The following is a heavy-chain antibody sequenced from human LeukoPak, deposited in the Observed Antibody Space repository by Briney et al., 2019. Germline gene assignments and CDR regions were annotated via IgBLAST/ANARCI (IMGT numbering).Heavy chain of an antibody. CDR1: GFTFISCW. V-gene: IGHV3-74*01. D-gene: IGHD3-22*01. J-gene: IGHJ4*02. Sequence: GGSLRLSCAASGFTFISCWMHWVRQAPGKGLVWVSRINSDGSTTSYAASVKGRFTISRDTAKNTLYLQMNSLRAEDTAVYYCARGHHYYDSSAYYYWGRGTLVTVSS. CDR3: ARGHHYYDSSAYYY. CDR2: INSDGSTT.